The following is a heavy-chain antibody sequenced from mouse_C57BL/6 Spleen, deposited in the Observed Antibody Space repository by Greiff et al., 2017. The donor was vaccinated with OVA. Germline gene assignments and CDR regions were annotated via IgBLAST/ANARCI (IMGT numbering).Heavy chain of an antibody. J-gene: IGHJ3*01. CDR3: AREGSYYGSREGFAY. Sequence: ESGPGLVKPSQSLSLTCSVTGYSITSGYYWNWIRQFPGNKLEWMGYISYDGSNNYNPSLKNRISITRDTSKNQFFLKLNSVTTEDTATYYCAREGSYYGSREGFAYWGQGTLVTVSA. CDR1: GYSITSGYY. CDR2: ISYDGSN. D-gene: IGHD1-1*01. V-gene: IGHV3-6*01.